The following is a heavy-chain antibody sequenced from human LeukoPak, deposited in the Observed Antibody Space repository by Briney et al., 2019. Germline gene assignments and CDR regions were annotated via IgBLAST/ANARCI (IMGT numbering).Heavy chain of an antibody. D-gene: IGHD3-16*01. CDR2: IYYSGST. V-gene: IGHV4-39*07. J-gene: IGHJ5*02. Sequence: SETLSLTCTVSGGSISSSSYYWGWIRQPPGKGLEWIGSIYYSGSTYYNPSLKSRVTISVDTSKSQFSLKLSSVTAADTAVYYCAREFGGSHGFDPWGQGTLVTVSS. CDR1: GGSISSSSYY. CDR3: AREFGGSHGFDP.